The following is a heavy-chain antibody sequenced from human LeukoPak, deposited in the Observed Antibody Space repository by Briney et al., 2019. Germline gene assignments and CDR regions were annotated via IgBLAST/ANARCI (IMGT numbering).Heavy chain of an antibody. D-gene: IGHD1-26*01. V-gene: IGHV3-23*01. CDR1: GFTFSSYD. J-gene: IGHJ4*02. CDR3: AKRSGSYRSYDY. CDR2: ISGSGGAT. Sequence: GGSLRLSCAASGFTFSSYDMSWVRKTPGQALDFDSVISGSGGATYYADSVKGRFTISRDNTKNSLYLQMNSLRAEDTAVYYCAKRSGSYRSYDYWGQGTLVTVSS.